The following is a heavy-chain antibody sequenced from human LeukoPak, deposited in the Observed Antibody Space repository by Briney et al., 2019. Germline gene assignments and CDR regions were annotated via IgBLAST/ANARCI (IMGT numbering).Heavy chain of an antibody. CDR1: GGSISSYY. CDR3: ARVWDSNRWYPPYGMDV. CDR2: IYYSGST. D-gene: IGHD6-13*01. Sequence: SETLSLTCTVSGGSISSYYWSWIRQPPGKGLEWIGYIYYSGSTNYNPSLKSRVTISVDTSKNQFSLKLRSVTAADTAVYYWARVWDSNRWYPPYGMDVWGQGTTVTVSS. J-gene: IGHJ6*02. V-gene: IGHV4-59*08.